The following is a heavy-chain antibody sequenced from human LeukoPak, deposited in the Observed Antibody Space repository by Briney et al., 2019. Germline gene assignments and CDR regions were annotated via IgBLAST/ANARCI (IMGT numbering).Heavy chain of an antibody. V-gene: IGHV3-23*01. CDR2: ISGSGGST. J-gene: IGHJ4*01. Sequence: GGSLRLPCAASGFTFRSYAMSWVRQAPGKGLEWVSAISGSGGSTYYADSVRGRFTISRDNSKNTLYLHMNSLRAEDTALYYCARNYYEPTYDYYFDCWGQGTLVTVSS. D-gene: IGHD1-26*01. CDR3: ARNYYEPTYDYYFDC. CDR1: GFTFRSYA.